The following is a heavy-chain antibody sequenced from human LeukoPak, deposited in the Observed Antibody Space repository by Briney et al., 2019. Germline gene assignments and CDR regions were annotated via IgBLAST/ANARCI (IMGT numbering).Heavy chain of an antibody. D-gene: IGHD1-14*01. V-gene: IGHV4-38-2*02. CDR3: ARVKAAGSVDY. Sequence: SETLSLTCTVSGYSISSGYYWGWIRQPPGKGLEWIGNIYHNGSTDYNPSLKSRVTISVDTSKNQFSLKLSSVTAADTAVYYCARVKAAGSVDYWGQGTLVTVSS. CDR2: IYHNGST. CDR1: GYSISSGYY. J-gene: IGHJ4*02.